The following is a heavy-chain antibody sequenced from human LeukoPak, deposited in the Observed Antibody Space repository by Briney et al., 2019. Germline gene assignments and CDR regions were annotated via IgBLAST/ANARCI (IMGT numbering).Heavy chain of an antibody. CDR2: INHSGST. J-gene: IGHJ5*02. D-gene: IGHD6-13*01. CDR1: GGSFSGYY. CDR3: ARGRAAAGRRWFDP. Sequence: SETLSLTCAVYGGSFSGYYWSWIRQPPGKGLEWIGEINHSGSTNYNPSLKSRVTISVDTSKNRFSLKLSSVTAADTAVYYCARGRAAAGRRWFDPWGQGTLVTVSS. V-gene: IGHV4-34*01.